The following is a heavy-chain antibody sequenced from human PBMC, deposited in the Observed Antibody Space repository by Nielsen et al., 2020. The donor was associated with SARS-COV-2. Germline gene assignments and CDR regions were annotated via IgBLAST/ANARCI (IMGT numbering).Heavy chain of an antibody. J-gene: IGHJ4*02. V-gene: IGHV4-61*01. CDR1: GGSVSSGSYY. CDR2: IYYSGST. CDR3: ASSALYSGSSEPDY. D-gene: IGHD1-26*01. Sequence: SETLSLTCTVSGGSVSSGSYYWSWIRQPPGKGLEWIGYIYYSGSTNYNPSLKSRVTISVDTSKNQFSLKLSSVTAADTAVYYCASSALYSGSSEPDYWGQGTLVTVSS.